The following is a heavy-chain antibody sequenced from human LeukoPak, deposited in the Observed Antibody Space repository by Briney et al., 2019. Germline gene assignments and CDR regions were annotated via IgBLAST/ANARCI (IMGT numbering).Heavy chain of an antibody. D-gene: IGHD5-24*01. Sequence: PGGSLRLSCAASGFTFSSYWMSWVRLAPGKGLEWVANIKDDGTETYYVDSVKGRFTVSRDNAKNSLYLQMNSLRVEDTAVYYCAKEGRSLQSYWGQGTLVTVSS. CDR2: IKDDGTET. V-gene: IGHV3-7*03. CDR1: GFTFSSYW. J-gene: IGHJ4*02. CDR3: AKEGRSLQSY.